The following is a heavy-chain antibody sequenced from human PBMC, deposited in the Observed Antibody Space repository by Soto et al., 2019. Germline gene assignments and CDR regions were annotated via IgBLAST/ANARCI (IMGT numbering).Heavy chain of an antibody. V-gene: IGHV3-23*01. J-gene: IGHJ5*02. CDR1: GFTFSSYA. CDR2: ISGSGGNT. D-gene: IGHD1-26*01. CDR3: ARGGALIVGAVRWFDP. Sequence: EVQLLESGGGLVQPGGSLRLSCAASGFTFSSYAMSWVRQAPGKGLEWVSAISGSGGNTYYTDSVMGRFTISRDNSKNTLYLQMNSLRAEDTAVYYCARGGALIVGAVRWFDPWGQGTLVTVSS.